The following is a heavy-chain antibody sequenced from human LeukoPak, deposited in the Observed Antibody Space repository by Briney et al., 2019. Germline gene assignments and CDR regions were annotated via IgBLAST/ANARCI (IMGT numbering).Heavy chain of an antibody. J-gene: IGHJ5*02. D-gene: IGHD5-12*01. CDR2: IYYTGST. Sequence: SETLSLTCTVSGGSISTYYWSWIRQPPGKGLEWIGYIYYTGSTNYNPSLKSRVTISVGTSKNQFSLKLSSVTAADTAVYYCARVEDSGYDYRGRFDPWGQGTLVTVSS. V-gene: IGHV4-59*12. CDR3: ARVEDSGYDYRGRFDP. CDR1: GGSISTYY.